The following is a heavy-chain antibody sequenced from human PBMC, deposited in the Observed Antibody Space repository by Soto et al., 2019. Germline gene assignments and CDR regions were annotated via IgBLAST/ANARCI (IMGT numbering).Heavy chain of an antibody. CDR1: GGSISSSNW. D-gene: IGHD6-19*01. CDR3: ARNGIAVAGTSSDWFDP. CDR2: IYHSGST. Sequence: PSETLSLTCAVSGGSISSSNWWSWVRQPPGKGLEWIGEIYHSGSTNYNPSLKSRVTISVDKSKNQFSLKLSSVTAADTAVYYCARNGIAVAGTSSDWFDPWGQGTLVTVSS. J-gene: IGHJ5*02. V-gene: IGHV4-4*02.